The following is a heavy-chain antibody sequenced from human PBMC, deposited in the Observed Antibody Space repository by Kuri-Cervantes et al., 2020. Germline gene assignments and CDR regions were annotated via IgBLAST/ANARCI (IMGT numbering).Heavy chain of an antibody. CDR2: ISWNSGSI. CDR1: GFTFDDYA. CDR3: AREPSTSLALYYYYGMDV. V-gene: IGHV3-9*01. D-gene: IGHD2-2*01. J-gene: IGHJ6*02. Sequence: GGSLRLSCAASGFTFDDYAMHWVRQAPGKGLEWVSGISWNSGSIGYADSVKGRFTISRDNAKNSLYLQMNSLRAEDTAVYYCAREPSTSLALYYYYGMDVWGQGTTVTVSS.